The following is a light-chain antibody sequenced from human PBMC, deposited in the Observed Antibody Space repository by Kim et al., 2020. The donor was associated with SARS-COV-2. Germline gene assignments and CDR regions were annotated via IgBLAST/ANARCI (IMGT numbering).Light chain of an antibody. J-gene: IGLJ2*01. Sequence: ELTQPPSASGTPGQRVTISCSGSSSNIGSNYVYWYQQLPGTAPKLLIYRNNQRPSGVPDRFSGSKSGTSASLAISGPRSEDEADYYCAAWDDSLSGVVFGGGTKGTVL. CDR3: AAWDDSLSGVV. CDR1: SSNIGSNY. CDR2: RNN. V-gene: IGLV1-47*01.